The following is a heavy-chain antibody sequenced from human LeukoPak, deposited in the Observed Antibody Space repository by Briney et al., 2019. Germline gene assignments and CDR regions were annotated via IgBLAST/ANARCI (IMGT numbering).Heavy chain of an antibody. CDR1: GFTFSSYG. CDR3: ARDWATVTTGGFDY. V-gene: IGHV3-33*01. J-gene: IGHJ4*02. Sequence: GGSLRLSCAASGFTFSSYGMHWVRQAPGKGLEWVAVIWYDGSNKYYADSVKGRFTISRDNSKNTLYLQMNSLRAEDTAVYYCARDWATVTTGGFDYWGQGTLVTVSS. D-gene: IGHD4-11*01. CDR2: IWYDGSNK.